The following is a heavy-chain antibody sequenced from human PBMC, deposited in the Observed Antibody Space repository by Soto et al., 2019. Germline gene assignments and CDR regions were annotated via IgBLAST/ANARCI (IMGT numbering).Heavy chain of an antibody. D-gene: IGHD3-22*01. CDR2: ISGSGGST. CDR3: AKGLSVSRISPYYYDSSGPYDAFDI. CDR1: GFTFSRYA. J-gene: IGHJ3*02. Sequence: GGCLRLSCVASGFTFSRYAMSWVRQARGKGLESVSAISGSGGSTYSAASVKGRFTISRDNSKNTLYLQMNSLRAEDTAVHYCAKGLSVSRISPYYYDSSGPYDAFDIWGQGTMVTVSS. V-gene: IGHV3-23*01.